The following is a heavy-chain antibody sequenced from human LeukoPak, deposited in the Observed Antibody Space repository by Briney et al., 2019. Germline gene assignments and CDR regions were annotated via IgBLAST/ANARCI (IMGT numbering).Heavy chain of an antibody. CDR1: GFTFRDYS. J-gene: IGHJ4*02. V-gene: IGHV3-21*01. CDR2: VYTVSSYI. CDR3: ARLRRNSDRSDFFYYYDH. D-gene: IGHD3-22*01. Sequence: GGSLRLSCAASGFTFRDYSMNWVRQAPGKGLEWVASVYTVSSYIYYADSMRGRFTISRDNAKNSLFLQMNSLRAEDTAVYYCARLRRNSDRSDFFYYYDHWGQGTLVTVSS.